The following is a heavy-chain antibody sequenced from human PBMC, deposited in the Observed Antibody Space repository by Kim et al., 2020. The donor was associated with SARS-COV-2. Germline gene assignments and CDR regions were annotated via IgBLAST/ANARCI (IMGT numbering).Heavy chain of an antibody. CDR2: ISWNSGSI. J-gene: IGHJ5*02. CDR1: GFTFDDYA. Sequence: GGSLRLSCAASGFTFDDYAMHWVRQAPGKGLEWVSGISWNSGSIGYADSVKGRFTISRDNAKNSLYLQMNSLRAEDTALYYCAKAGASSSSSGWFDPWGQGTLVTVSS. D-gene: IGHD6-6*01. CDR3: AKAGASSSSSGWFDP. V-gene: IGHV3-9*01.